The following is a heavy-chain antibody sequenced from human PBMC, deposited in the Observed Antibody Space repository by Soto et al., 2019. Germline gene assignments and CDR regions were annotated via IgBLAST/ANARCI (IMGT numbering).Heavy chain of an antibody. Sequence: PXVSMRLSCAASGFTFSSYAMHWVRQAPGKGLEWVAVISYDGSNKYYADSVKGRFTISRDNSKNTLYLQMNSLRAEDTAVYYCARDPITMIVVAPGYWGQGTLVTVSS. D-gene: IGHD3-22*01. CDR3: ARDPITMIVVAPGY. CDR1: GFTFSSYA. J-gene: IGHJ4*02. V-gene: IGHV3-30-3*01. CDR2: ISYDGSNK.